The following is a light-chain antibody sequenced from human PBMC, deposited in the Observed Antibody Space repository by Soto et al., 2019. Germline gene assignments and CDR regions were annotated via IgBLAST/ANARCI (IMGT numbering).Light chain of an antibody. CDR2: EVI. Sequence: QSALTQPASVSGSAGQASTISCPGTSSYVGGYKYVSWYQQHPGKAPKLMIFEVINRPSGVSNRFSGSKSGNTASLTISGLQAEDEADYYCSSKPPSNTPVVFVSGIEVTV. J-gene: IGLJ1*01. CDR1: SSYVGGYKY. V-gene: IGLV2-14*01. CDR3: SSKPPSNTPVV.